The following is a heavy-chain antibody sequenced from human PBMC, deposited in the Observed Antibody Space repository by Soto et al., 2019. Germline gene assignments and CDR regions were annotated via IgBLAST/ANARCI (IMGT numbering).Heavy chain of an antibody. CDR3: ARSLSPAGYYYYGMNV. J-gene: IGHJ6*02. Sequence: GEFLRLACAASGFTFSSYAMSWVRQAPGKGLEWVSAISGSGGSTYYADSVKGRFTISRDNSKNTLYLQMRSLRAEDTAVYYCARSLSPAGYYYYGMNVWGQGTTVTVSS. D-gene: IGHD2-2*01. CDR2: ISGSGGST. V-gene: IGHV3-23*01. CDR1: GFTFSSYA.